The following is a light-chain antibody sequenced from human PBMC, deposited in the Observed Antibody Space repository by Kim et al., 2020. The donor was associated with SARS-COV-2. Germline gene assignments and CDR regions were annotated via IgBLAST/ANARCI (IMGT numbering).Light chain of an antibody. J-gene: IGKJ2*01. V-gene: IGKV1-5*01. CDR3: QQYNSYPYT. Sequence: SPSVGDRSTSTCRASQSVSSLLAWYQQKPRKTPKLLIIDASSLESGVPSRFSGSGYGTEFTPPISSLQPDDFATYYGQQYNSYPYTFGQGTKLEI. CDR1: QSVSSL. CDR2: DAS.